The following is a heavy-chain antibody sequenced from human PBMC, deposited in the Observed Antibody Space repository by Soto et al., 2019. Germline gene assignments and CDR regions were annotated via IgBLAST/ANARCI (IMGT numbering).Heavy chain of an antibody. CDR2: ISTYDGKT. Sequence: ASVKVSCKASGYTFNSHGITWVRQAPGQGLELMGWISTYDGKTNYAQKFQGRVTMTTDTSTRTAYMELRSLTSDDTAVYYCAKEFYSPFDYWGQGTLVTVSS. CDR3: AKEFYSPFDY. J-gene: IGHJ4*02. D-gene: IGHD6-13*01. V-gene: IGHV1-18*01. CDR1: GYTFNSHG.